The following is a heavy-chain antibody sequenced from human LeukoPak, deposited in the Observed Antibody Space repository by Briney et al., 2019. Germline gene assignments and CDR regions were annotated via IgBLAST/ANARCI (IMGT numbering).Heavy chain of an antibody. J-gene: IGHJ3*02. Sequence: QPGGSLRLSCAASGFTFSSYSMNWVRQAPGKGLEWVSYISSSSSTIYYADSVKGRFTISRDNAKNSLYLQMNSLRAEDTAVYYCARVRIVEVPAAISAFDIWGQGTMVTVSS. CDR2: ISSSSSTI. V-gene: IGHV3-48*01. D-gene: IGHD2-2*02. CDR3: ARVRIVEVPAAISAFDI. CDR1: GFTFSSYS.